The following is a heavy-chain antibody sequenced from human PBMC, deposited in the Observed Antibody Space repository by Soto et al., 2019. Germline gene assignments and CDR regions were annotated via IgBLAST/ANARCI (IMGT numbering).Heavy chain of an antibody. CDR1: GFTFSRCH. J-gene: IGHJ4*01. V-gene: IGHV3-21*01. CDR3: ARECVDTVTSITIPFDY. Sequence: PGGSLRLSCATSGFTFSRCHMNWVRQAPGKGLEWVSFISSSASYMYYADSVKGRFTISRDNSKKSLYLQMNSLRADDTAVYYCARECVDTVTSITIPFDYWGHGALVTCSS. D-gene: IGHD5-12*01. CDR2: ISSSASYM.